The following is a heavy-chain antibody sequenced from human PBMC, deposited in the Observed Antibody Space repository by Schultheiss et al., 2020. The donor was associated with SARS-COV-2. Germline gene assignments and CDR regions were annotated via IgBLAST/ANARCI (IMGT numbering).Heavy chain of an antibody. D-gene: IGHD3-16*01. V-gene: IGHV4-31*03. CDR1: GGSISSGGYC. CDR2: IYYSGST. CDR3: ARGTGGGMDV. J-gene: IGHJ6*02. Sequence: SQTLSLTCTVSGGSISSGGYCWSWVRQHPGKGLEWIGYIYYSGSTYYNPSLKSRVTISVDTSKNQFSLKLSSVTAADTAVYYCARGTGGGMDVWGQGTTVTVSS.